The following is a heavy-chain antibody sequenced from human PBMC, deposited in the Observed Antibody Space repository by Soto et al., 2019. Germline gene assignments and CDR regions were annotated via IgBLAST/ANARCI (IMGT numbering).Heavy chain of an antibody. CDR1: GGSISSGGYY. CDR2: IYYSGST. J-gene: IGHJ4*02. D-gene: IGHD3-3*01. V-gene: IGHV4-31*03. CDR3: SRDAPYYDFWSGYSELHYFDY. Sequence: QVQLQESGPGLVKPSQTLSLTCTVSGGSISSGGYYWSWIRQHPGKGLEWIGYIYYSGSTYYNPSLNSRVTISVDTSKNHFSLKLSSVTAADTSVYYCSRDAPYYDFWSGYSELHYFDYWGQGTLVTVSS.